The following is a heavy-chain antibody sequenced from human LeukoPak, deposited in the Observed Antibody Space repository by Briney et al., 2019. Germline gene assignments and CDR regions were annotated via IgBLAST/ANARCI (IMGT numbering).Heavy chain of an antibody. D-gene: IGHD3-10*01. V-gene: IGHV3-48*03. J-gene: IGHJ4*02. CDR3: ARTTMVRGVMTY. CDR2: ISSSGSNI. Sequence: QPGGSLRLSCAASGFTFSSYEMNWVRQAPGKGLEWVSYISSSGSNIYYADSVKGGFTISRDNAKNSLYLQMNSLRAGDTAVYYCARTTMVRGVMTYWGQGTLVTVSS. CDR1: GFTFSSYE.